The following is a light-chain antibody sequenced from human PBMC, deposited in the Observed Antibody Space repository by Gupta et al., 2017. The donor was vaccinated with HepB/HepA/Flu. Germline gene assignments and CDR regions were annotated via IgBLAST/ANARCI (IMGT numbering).Light chain of an antibody. CDR1: RSNIGAGYH. CDR2: VKS. J-gene: IGLJ3*02. V-gene: IGLV1-40*01. Sequence: QSVLTQPPSVSGAPGQRVTISCTGSRSNIGAGYHVHWYQKPPGTDPQLLIYVKSYRPSGVPDRFSCATTCASASPVTTARHAEDEADYYCQSSDSSVSSPVVFGGRTKLTVL. CDR3: QSSDSSVSSPVV.